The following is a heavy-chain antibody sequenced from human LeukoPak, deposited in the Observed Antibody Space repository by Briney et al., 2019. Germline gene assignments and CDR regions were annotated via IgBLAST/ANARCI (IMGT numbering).Heavy chain of an antibody. CDR2: IKQDGSEK. D-gene: IGHD2-15*01. CDR3: ARVRYCSGGSCYSRLDY. Sequence: PGGTLRLSCAASGFTFSSYGMSWVRQAPGKGLEWVANIKQDGSEKYYVDSVKGRFTISRDNAKNSLYLQMNSLRAEDTAVYYCARVRYCSGGSCYSRLDYWGQGTLVTVSS. CDR1: GFTFSSYG. J-gene: IGHJ4*02. V-gene: IGHV3-7*01.